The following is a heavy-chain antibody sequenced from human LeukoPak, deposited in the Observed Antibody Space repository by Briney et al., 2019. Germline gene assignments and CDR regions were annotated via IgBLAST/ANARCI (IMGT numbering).Heavy chain of an antibody. V-gene: IGHV3-23*01. Sequence: GGSLRLSCAASGLTFSRYAMSWVRQAPGKGLEWVSAISASGGSTYYADSVNGRFTISRDSSKNTLYLQMNSLRVEDTAVYYCAKEVYYFDTSGLYSFAFDIWGQGTMVTVPS. CDR1: GLTFSRYA. CDR2: ISASGGST. D-gene: IGHD3-22*01. J-gene: IGHJ3*02. CDR3: AKEVYYFDTSGLYSFAFDI.